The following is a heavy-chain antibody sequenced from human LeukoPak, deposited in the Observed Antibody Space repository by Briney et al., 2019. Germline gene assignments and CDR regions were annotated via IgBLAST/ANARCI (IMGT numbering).Heavy chain of an antibody. V-gene: IGHV4-39*07. Sequence: SETLSLSCTVSGGSLSSGSYYWGCLRPPPGKGLVWIGCFYNRGSTYYNPSLKSRVAMSVDTSKNQFSLKLSSVTAADTAVYYCARGGYCSGGSCYSGWFDPWGQGTLVTVSS. CDR2: FYNRGST. CDR3: ARGGYCSGGSCYSGWFDP. J-gene: IGHJ5*02. CDR1: GGSLSSGSYY. D-gene: IGHD2-15*01.